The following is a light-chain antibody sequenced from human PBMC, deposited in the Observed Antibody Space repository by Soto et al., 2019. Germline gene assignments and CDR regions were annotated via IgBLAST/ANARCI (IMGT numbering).Light chain of an antibody. Sequence: EVLLTQSPATLSLSPMERATLSCRASQSVSSHLAWYQQRPGQAPRLLIYDAYNRATGIPGRFSGSGYGTDFTLTISSLEPEDFALYYCQQRSDGPAYTFGQGTRLDIK. CDR2: DAY. J-gene: IGKJ2*01. CDR1: QSVSSH. V-gene: IGKV3-11*01. CDR3: QQRSDGPAYT.